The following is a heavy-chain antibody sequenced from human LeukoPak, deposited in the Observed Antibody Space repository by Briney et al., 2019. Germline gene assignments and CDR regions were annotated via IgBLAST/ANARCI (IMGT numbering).Heavy chain of an antibody. D-gene: IGHD3-22*01. J-gene: IGHJ4*02. CDR2: MYYSGST. CDR3: ARQYYDSTGSYYFDY. V-gene: IGHV4-39*01. CDR1: GDFITGSTYY. Sequence: SETLSLTCTVSGDFITGSTYYWGWIRQPPGKGLEWFGSMYYSGSTYSNPSLRSRVTMSADTSKNQFSLNLKSVTAADTAVYYCARQYYDSTGSYYFDYWGQGTLVTVSS.